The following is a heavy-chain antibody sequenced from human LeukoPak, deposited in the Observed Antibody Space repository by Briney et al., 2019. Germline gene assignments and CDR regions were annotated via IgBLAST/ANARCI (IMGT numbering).Heavy chain of an antibody. Sequence: ASVKVSCKASGYTFTSYDINWVRQATGQGLEWMGWMNPNSGNTGYAQKFQGRVTMTRNTSISTAYMELSSLRSEDTAVYYCARGSNRPGIAVAGTTGDADYWGQGTLVTVSS. D-gene: IGHD6-19*01. CDR2: MNPNSGNT. J-gene: IGHJ4*02. V-gene: IGHV1-8*01. CDR3: ARGSNRPGIAVAGTTGDADY. CDR1: GYTFTSYD.